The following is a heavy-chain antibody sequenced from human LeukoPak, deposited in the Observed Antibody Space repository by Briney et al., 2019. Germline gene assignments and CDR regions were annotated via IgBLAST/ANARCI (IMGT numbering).Heavy chain of an antibody. D-gene: IGHD6-13*01. CDR3: ARVGYSSSWTPDY. V-gene: IGHV4-34*01. Sequence: SETLSLTCAVYGGSFSGYYWSWIRQPPGKGLEWIGEINHNGSTNYNPSLKSRVTISVDTSKNQFSLKLSSVTAADTAVYYCARVGYSSSWTPDYWGQGTLVTVSS. CDR1: GGSFSGYY. CDR2: INHNGST. J-gene: IGHJ4*02.